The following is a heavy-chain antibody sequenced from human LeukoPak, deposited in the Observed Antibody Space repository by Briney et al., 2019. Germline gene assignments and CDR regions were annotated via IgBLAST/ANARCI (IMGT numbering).Heavy chain of an antibody. Sequence: SETLSLTCIVSGGSISSYYWSWIRQPPGKGLKWIGYIYNSGSTNYNPSLKSRVTISVDTSRNQFSLKLSSVTAADTAVYYCARSYLTAAATGYFDYWGLGTLVTVSS. D-gene: IGHD6-13*01. CDR3: ARSYLTAAATGYFDY. CDR2: IYNSGST. CDR1: GGSISSYY. V-gene: IGHV4-59*01. J-gene: IGHJ4*02.